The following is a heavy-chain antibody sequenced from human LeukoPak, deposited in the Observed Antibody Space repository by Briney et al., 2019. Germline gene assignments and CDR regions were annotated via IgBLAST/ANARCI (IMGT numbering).Heavy chain of an antibody. Sequence: GGSLRLSCAASGFTFSSYWMSWVRQAPGKGLEWVANIKQDGSEKNYVDSVKGRFTISRDNAKNSLYLQMNSLRAEDTAVFYCARALLGPNLLDYWGQGTLVTVSS. D-gene: IGHD1-26*01. CDR2: IKQDGSEK. V-gene: IGHV3-7*01. CDR1: GFTFSSYW. CDR3: ARALLGPNLLDY. J-gene: IGHJ4*02.